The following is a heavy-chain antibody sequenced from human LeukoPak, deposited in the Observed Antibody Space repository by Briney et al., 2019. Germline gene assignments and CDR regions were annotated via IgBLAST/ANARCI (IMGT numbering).Heavy chain of an antibody. CDR3: ASERCSSTSCYSSFDY. CDR2: ISSSSSYI. D-gene: IGHD2-2*01. J-gene: IGHJ4*02. Sequence: KTGGSLRLSCAASGFTFSSHSMNWVRQAPGKGLEWVSSISSSSSYIYYADSVKGRFTISRDNAKNSLYLQMNSLRAEDTAVYYCASERCSSTSCYSSFDYWGQGTLVTVSS. V-gene: IGHV3-21*01. CDR1: GFTFSSHS.